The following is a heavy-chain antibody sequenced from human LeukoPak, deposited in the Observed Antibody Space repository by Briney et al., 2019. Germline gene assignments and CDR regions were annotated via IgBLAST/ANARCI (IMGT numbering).Heavy chain of an antibody. J-gene: IGHJ4*02. CDR1: GFTFSDYW. D-gene: IGHD4-11*01. CDR3: ARSNQADDY. CDR2: INTGGSST. Sequence: GGSLRLSCAASGFTFSDYWIHWVRQVPGKGLVWVSRINTGGSSTTYADSVKGRFTISRDNAKNTLYLQMNGLRAEDTAVYYCARSNQADDYWGQGNLVTVSS. V-gene: IGHV3-74*01.